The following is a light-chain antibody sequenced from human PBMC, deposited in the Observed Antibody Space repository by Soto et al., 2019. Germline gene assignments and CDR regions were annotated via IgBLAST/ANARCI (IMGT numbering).Light chain of an antibody. CDR2: GAS. V-gene: IGKV3D-15*02. J-gene: IGKJ1*01. CDR1: QSVSSN. CDR3: QQYGSSPWT. Sequence: EIVMTQSPSTLSLSPGERATVSCRASQSVSSNLAWYQQKPGQAPRLLIYGASTRATGIPARFSGSGSGTEFTLTINSLQSEDFAVYYCQQYGSSPWTFGQGTKVDI.